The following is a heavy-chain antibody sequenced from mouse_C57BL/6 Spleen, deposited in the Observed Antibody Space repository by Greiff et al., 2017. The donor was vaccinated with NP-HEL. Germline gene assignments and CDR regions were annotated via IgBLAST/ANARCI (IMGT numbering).Heavy chain of an antibody. J-gene: IGHJ2*01. CDR2: INYDGSST. D-gene: IGHD1-1*01. CDR3: ASGSSYGDFDY. Sequence: DVKLVESEGGLVQPGSSMKLSCTASGFTFSDYYMAWVRQVPEKGLEWVANINYDGSSTYYLDSLKSRFIISRDNAKNILYLQMSSLKSEDTATYYCASGSSYGDFDYWGQGTTLTVSS. CDR1: GFTFSDYY. V-gene: IGHV5-16*01.